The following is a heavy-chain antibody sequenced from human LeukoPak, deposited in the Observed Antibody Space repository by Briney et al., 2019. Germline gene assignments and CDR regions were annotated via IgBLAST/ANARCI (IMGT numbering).Heavy chain of an antibody. Sequence: GGSLRLSCAASGFTFNTYTMNWIRQAPGKGLEWVSSISRSGSTKYYADSVKGRFTISRDNAKNSLFLQMNSLRAEDTAVYYCARVLRYCSGGNCYSGGLGYMDVWGKGTTVTISS. CDR1: GFTFNTYT. CDR3: ARVLRYCSGGNCYSGGLGYMDV. J-gene: IGHJ6*03. V-gene: IGHV3-48*04. CDR2: ISRSGSTK. D-gene: IGHD2-15*01.